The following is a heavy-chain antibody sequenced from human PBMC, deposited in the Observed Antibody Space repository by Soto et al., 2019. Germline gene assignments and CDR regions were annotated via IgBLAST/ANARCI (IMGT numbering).Heavy chain of an antibody. V-gene: IGHV3-23*01. J-gene: IGHJ4*02. CDR1: GFTFSTYA. D-gene: IGHD5-12*01. Sequence: EVQLLESGGGLVQPGGSLRLSCAASGFTFSTYAMNWVRQAPGKGLEWVSTMTGSGGNTYYADSVKGRFTISRDNSKNTLHLQMDGLRVEDTAVYYCAKHAEATIRVGFDSWGQGTLVTVSS. CDR3: AKHAEATIRVGFDS. CDR2: MTGSGGNT.